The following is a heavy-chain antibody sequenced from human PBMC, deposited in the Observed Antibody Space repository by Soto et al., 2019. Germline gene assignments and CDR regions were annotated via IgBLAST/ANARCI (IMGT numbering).Heavy chain of an antibody. CDR3: ARTVCSSASCYGYYYYGLDV. Sequence: PSLTCTVSGDSISSTNNYWSWIRQHPGKGLEWIGYIYYSGSTYYNPSLKSRPAISVDTSKNQFSLKLSSVTAADTAVYYCARTVCSSASCYGYYYYGLDVWGQGTTVTVSS. CDR1: GDSISSTNNY. J-gene: IGHJ6*02. CDR2: IYYSGST. D-gene: IGHD2-2*01. V-gene: IGHV4-31*03.